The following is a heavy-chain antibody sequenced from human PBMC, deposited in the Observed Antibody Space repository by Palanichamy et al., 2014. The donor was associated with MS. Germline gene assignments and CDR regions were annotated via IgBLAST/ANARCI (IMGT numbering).Heavy chain of an antibody. D-gene: IGHD3-3*01. CDR3: ARGRRLDFWSGYSNWFDP. CDR1: GYTFTSYD. J-gene: IGHJ5*02. Sequence: QVQLVQSGAEVKKPGASVKVSCRASGYTFTSYDINWVRQATGQGLEWMGWMNPNSGNTGYAQKFQGRVTMTRNTSISTAYMELSSLRSEDTAVYYCARGRRLDFWSGYSNWFDPWGQGTLVTVSS. V-gene: IGHV1-8*01. CDR2: MNPNSGNT.